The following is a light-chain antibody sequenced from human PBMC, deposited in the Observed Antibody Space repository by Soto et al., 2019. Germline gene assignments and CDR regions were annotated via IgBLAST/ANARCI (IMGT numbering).Light chain of an antibody. J-gene: IGKJ4*01. CDR3: QQDGSSPPT. V-gene: IGKV3-20*01. CDR1: QSVSKNF. Sequence: EIVLTQSPGTLSLSPGERATLSCRASQSVSKNFLAWYQQKPGQAPRLLISGASNRATGIPDRFSGSGSGTYFSLTIERLEPEDLAVYFCQQDGSSPPTFGGGTNVAIK. CDR2: GAS.